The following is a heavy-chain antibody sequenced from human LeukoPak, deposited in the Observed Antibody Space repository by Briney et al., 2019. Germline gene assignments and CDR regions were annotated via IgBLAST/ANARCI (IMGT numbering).Heavy chain of an antibody. Sequence: AASVKVSCKTSGGTFSTYSINWVRQAPGQGLEWMGRIIPILSQSDYAQKFQGTVSITADEFTETAYMELSSLRSDDTAVYYCATGGAYRDAFDIWGQGTMVTVS. CDR2: IIPILSQS. CDR1: GGTFSTYS. J-gene: IGHJ3*02. CDR3: ATGGAYRDAFDI. D-gene: IGHD3-10*01. V-gene: IGHV1-69*11.